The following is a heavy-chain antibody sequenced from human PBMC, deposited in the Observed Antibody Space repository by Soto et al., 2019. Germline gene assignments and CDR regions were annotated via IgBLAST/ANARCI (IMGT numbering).Heavy chain of an antibody. CDR1: GYTFTGYY. Sequence: GASVKVSCKASGYTFTGYYMHWVRQAPGQGLEWMGWINPNSGGTNYAQKFQGWVTMTRDTSISTAYMELSRLRSDDTAVYYCARVVLLVGMVVRGPGDYYHYVRAFWGKGTTVTVSA. CDR3: ARVVLLVGMVVRGPGDYYHYVRAF. CDR2: INPNSGGT. D-gene: IGHD2-8*02. J-gene: IGHJ6*04. V-gene: IGHV1-2*04.